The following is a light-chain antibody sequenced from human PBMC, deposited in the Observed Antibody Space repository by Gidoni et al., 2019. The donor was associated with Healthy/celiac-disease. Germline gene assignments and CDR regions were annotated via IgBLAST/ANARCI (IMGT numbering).Light chain of an antibody. V-gene: IGKV3-20*01. Sequence: EIVLTQSPDTLSLSPGERATLSCRASQSVSSSYLAWYQQKPGQAPRLLIYGASSRATGIPDRFSGSGSGTDFTLTISRLEPEDFAVYYCQQYGSSPPDTFGQXTKLEIK. CDR2: GAS. CDR3: QQYGSSPPDT. CDR1: QSVSSSY. J-gene: IGKJ2*01.